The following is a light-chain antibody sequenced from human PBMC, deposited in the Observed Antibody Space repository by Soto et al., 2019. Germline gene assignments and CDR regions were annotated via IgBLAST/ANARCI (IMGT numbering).Light chain of an antibody. Sequence: EIVLTQSPATLSLSPGERATLSCRASQSVSTSLAWYQHKPGQAPRLLIYDASTRATGIPARFSGSGSGTDFTLTISSLEPEDFAVYYCQQHTHYLSFGGGTKVEIK. CDR1: QSVSTS. CDR2: DAS. V-gene: IGKV3-11*01. J-gene: IGKJ4*01. CDR3: QQHTHYLS.